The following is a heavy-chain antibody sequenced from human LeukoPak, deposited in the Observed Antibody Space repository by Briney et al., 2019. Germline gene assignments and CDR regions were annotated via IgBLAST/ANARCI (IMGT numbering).Heavy chain of an antibody. CDR2: ISAYNGNT. CDR3: ARENGYYDSSGSAPFDY. D-gene: IGHD3-22*01. Sequence: GASVKVSCKASGYTFTNYGISWVRQAPGQGLEWMGWISAYNGNTIYAQKLQGRVTMTTDTSTSTVYMELRSLRADDTAVYYCARENGYYDSSGSAPFDYWGQGTLVTVSS. CDR1: GYTFTNYG. J-gene: IGHJ4*02. V-gene: IGHV1-18*01.